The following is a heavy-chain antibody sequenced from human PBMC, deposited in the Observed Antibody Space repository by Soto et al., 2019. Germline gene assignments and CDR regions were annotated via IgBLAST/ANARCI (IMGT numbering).Heavy chain of an antibody. CDR2: IWYDGSNK. Sequence: QVQLVESGGGVVQPGRSLRLSCAASGFTFSSYGMHWVRQAPGKGLEWVAVIWYDGSNKYYADSVKGRFTISRDNSKNTLYLQMNSLRAEDTAVYYCVTGTTDYYYGMDVWGQGTTVTVS. V-gene: IGHV3-33*01. J-gene: IGHJ6*02. CDR1: GFTFSSYG. D-gene: IGHD1-7*01. CDR3: VTGTTDYYYGMDV.